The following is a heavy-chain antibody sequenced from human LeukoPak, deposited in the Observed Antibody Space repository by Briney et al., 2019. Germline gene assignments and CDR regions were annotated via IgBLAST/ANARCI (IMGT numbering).Heavy chain of an antibody. V-gene: IGHV1-18*01. CDR1: GYTFTSYG. Sequence: ASVKVSCKASGYTFTSYGISWVRQAPGQGLEWMGWISAYNGNTNYAQKLQGRVTITRDTSASTAYMELSSLRSEDTAVYHCARGRKLRFLEWLLEGSWFDPWGQGTLVTVSS. CDR3: ARGRKLRFLEWLLEGSWFDP. D-gene: IGHD3-3*01. CDR2: ISAYNGNT. J-gene: IGHJ5*02.